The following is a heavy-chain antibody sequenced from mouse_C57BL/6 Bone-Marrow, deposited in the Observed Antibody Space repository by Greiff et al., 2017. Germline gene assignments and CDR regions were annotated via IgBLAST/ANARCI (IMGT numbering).Heavy chain of an antibody. CDR2: IDPNSGGT. V-gene: IGHV1-72*01. Sequence: VQLQQPGAELVKPGASVKLSCKASGYTFTSYWMHWVKQRPGRGLGWIGRIDPNSGGTKYNEKFKSKATLTVDKPSSTSYIQLCILTSKDSAVYSCARSRLRITYSFDYWGQGTTLTVSS. D-gene: IGHD3-2*02. CDR1: GYTFTSYW. J-gene: IGHJ2*01. CDR3: ARSRLRITYSFDY.